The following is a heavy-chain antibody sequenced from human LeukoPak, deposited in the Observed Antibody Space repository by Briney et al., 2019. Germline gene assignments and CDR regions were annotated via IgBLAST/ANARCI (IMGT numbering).Heavy chain of an antibody. CDR1: GFTVSSNY. CDR3: ARGAGGYYYDSSGSYYFDY. CDR2: IYSGGST. J-gene: IGHJ4*02. D-gene: IGHD3-22*01. Sequence: GGSLRLSCAASGFTVSSNYMSWVRQAPGKGLEWVSVIYSGGSTYYADSVKSRFTISRDNSKNTLYLQMNSLRAEDTAVYYCARGAGGYYYDSSGSYYFDYWGQGTLVTVSS. V-gene: IGHV3-66*02.